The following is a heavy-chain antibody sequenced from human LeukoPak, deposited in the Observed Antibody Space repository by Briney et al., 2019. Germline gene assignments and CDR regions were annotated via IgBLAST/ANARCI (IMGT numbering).Heavy chain of an antibody. CDR2: ISAYNGNT. J-gene: IGHJ5*02. CDR1: GYTFTSYG. D-gene: IGHD2-8*01. V-gene: IGHV1-18*01. CDR3: ARSIMVYATDWFDP. Sequence: ASVKVSCKASGYTFTSYGISWVRQAPGQGLEWMGWISAYNGNTNYAQKLQGRVTMTTDTSTGTAYMELRSLRSDDTAVYYCARSIMVYATDWFDPWGQGTLVTVSS.